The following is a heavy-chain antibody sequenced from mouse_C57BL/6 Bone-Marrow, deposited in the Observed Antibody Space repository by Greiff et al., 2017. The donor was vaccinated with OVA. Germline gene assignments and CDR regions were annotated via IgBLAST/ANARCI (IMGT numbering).Heavy chain of an antibody. J-gene: IGHJ1*03. Sequence: VQLQQSVAELVRPGASVKLSCTASGFNIKNTYMHWVKQRPEQGLEWIGRIDPANGTTKYAPKFQGKATITADTSSNTAYLQLSSLTSEDTAIYYCARPYYYGSSYWYFDVWGTGTTVTVSS. D-gene: IGHD1-1*01. V-gene: IGHV14-3*01. CDR2: IDPANGTT. CDR3: ARPYYYGSSYWYFDV. CDR1: GFNIKNTY.